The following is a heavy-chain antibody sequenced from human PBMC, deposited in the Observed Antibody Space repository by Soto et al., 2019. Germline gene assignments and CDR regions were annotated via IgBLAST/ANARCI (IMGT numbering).Heavy chain of an antibody. CDR3: ARSVGRYCSSTSCYAGVPQHYYYMDV. CDR2: INAGNGNT. Sequence: ASVKVSCKASGYTFTNYAVHWVRQAPGQRLEWMGWINAGNGNTRFSQNLQGRVTITRDTSARTVYMELSSLRSEDTAVYYCARSVGRYCSSTSCYAGVPQHYYYMDVWGKGTTVTVSS. J-gene: IGHJ6*03. CDR1: GYTFTNYA. V-gene: IGHV1-3*01. D-gene: IGHD2-2*01.